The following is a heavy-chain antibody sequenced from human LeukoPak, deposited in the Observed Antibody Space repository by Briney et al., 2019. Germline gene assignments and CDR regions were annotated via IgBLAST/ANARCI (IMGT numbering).Heavy chain of an antibody. V-gene: IGHV4-38-2*02. CDR2: IYHSGST. CDR1: SYSISSGYY. J-gene: IGHJ3*02. D-gene: IGHD4-17*01. CDR3: ARDGSGDYESAFDI. Sequence: KPSETLSLTCTVSSYSISSGYYWGWIRQPPGKGLEWIGSIYHSGSTYYNPSLKSRVTISVDTSKNQFSLKLSSVTAADTAVYYCARDGSGDYESAFDIWGQGTMVTVSS.